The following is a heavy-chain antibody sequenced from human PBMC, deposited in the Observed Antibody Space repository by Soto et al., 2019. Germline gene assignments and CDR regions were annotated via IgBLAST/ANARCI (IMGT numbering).Heavy chain of an antibody. V-gene: IGHV6-1*01. J-gene: IGHJ6*02. CDR3: AREITMVRGSIGGAYYYGMDV. CDR2: TYYRSKWYN. Sequence: QSQTLSLTCAISGDSVSSNSAAWNWIRQSPSRGLEWLGRTYYRSKWYNDYAVSVKSRITINPDTSKNQFSLQLNSVTPEDTAVYYCAREITMVRGSIGGAYYYGMDVWGQGTTVTVSS. D-gene: IGHD3-10*01. CDR1: GDSVSSNSAA.